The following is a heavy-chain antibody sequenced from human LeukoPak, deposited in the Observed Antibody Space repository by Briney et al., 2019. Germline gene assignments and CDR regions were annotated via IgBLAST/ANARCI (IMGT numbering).Heavy chain of an antibody. J-gene: IGHJ4*02. CDR3: ARDNSRYGSGSSLRADY. D-gene: IGHD3-10*01. CDR1: GFTLSSYA. CDR2: ISYDGSNK. Sequence: GGSLRLSCAASGFTLSSYAMHWVRQAPGKGLEWVAVISYDGSNKYYADSVKGRFTISRDNSKNTLYLQMNSLRAEDTAVYYCARDNSRYGSGSSLRADYWGQGTLVTVSS. V-gene: IGHV3-30-3*01.